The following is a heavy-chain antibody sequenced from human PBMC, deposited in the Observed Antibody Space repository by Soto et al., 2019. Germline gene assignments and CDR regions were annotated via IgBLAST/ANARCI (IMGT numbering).Heavy chain of an antibody. CDR1: GFTVSSNY. J-gene: IGHJ3*02. D-gene: IGHD3-10*01. CDR3: ARDIYDYHAFDI. CDR2: IYSGGST. V-gene: IGHV3-66*01. Sequence: GGSLRLSCAASGFTVSSNYMSWVRQAPGKGLEWVSVIYSGGSTYYADSVKGRFTISRDNSKNTLYLQMNSLRAEDTAVYYCARDIYDYHAFDIWGQGTMVTVSS.